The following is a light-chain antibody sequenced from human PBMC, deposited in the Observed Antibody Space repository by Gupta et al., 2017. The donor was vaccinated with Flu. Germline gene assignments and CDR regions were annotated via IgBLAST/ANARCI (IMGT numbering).Light chain of an antibody. CDR2: AAS. V-gene: IGKV1-9*01. CDR1: QGISSY. CDR3: QQHNSYPLT. J-gene: IGKJ4*01. Sequence: DIQLTQSPSFLSASVGDRVTITCRASQGISSYLVWYQHKPGKAPKLLIYAASTLQSGVPSRFSGSGSGTEFTLTISSLQPEDFATYYCQQHNSYPLTFGGGTKVEIK.